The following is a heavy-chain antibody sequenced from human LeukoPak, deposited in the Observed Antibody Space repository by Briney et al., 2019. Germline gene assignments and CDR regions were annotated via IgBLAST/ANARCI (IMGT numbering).Heavy chain of an antibody. CDR2: INPNSGGT. CDR1: GYTFTGYY. J-gene: IGHJ5*02. Sequence: EASVKVSCKASGYTFTGYYMHWVRQAPGQGLEWMGWINPNSGGTNYAQKFQGRVTMTRDTSISTAYMELSRLRSEDTAVYYCARECLTSFGEMRHGWFDPWGQGTLVTVSS. D-gene: IGHD3-10*01. V-gene: IGHV1-2*02. CDR3: ARECLTSFGEMRHGWFDP.